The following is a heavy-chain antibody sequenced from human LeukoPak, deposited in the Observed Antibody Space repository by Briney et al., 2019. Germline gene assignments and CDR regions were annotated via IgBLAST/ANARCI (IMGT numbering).Heavy chain of an antibody. Sequence: GGSLRLSCAASGFTFDDYGMSWVRQAPGKGLEWVSGINWNGGSTGYADSVKGRFTISRDNAKNSLYLQMNSLRAEDTALYYCARDRSSGWYGGYYYYYYMDVWGKGTTVTVSS. CDR3: ARDRSSGWYGGYYYYYYMDV. D-gene: IGHD6-19*01. CDR1: GFTFDDYG. CDR2: INWNGGST. V-gene: IGHV3-20*04. J-gene: IGHJ6*03.